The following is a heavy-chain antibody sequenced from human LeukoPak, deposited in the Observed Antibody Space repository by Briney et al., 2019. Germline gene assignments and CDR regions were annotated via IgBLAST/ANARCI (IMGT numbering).Heavy chain of an antibody. J-gene: IGHJ5*02. D-gene: IGHD6-19*01. CDR2: ISSSSSYI. CDR1: GFTFSSYS. CDR3: AREGGGIAVAGFDP. V-gene: IGHV3-21*01. Sequence: PGGSLRLSCVASGFTFSSYSMNWVRQAPGKGLEWVSSISSSSSYIYYADSVKGRFTISRDNAKNSLYLQMNSLRAEDTAVYYCAREGGGIAVAGFDPWGQGTLVTVSS.